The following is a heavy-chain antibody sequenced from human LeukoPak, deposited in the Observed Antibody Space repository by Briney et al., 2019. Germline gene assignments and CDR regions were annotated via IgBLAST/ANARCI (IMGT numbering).Heavy chain of an antibody. CDR1: GYTFTNYY. J-gene: IGHJ4*02. D-gene: IGHD2-8*02. Sequence: ASVKVSCKASGYTFTNYYLHWVRQAPGQGLEWLGIINPSNGDTNYAQKFQGRVTMTRDTPTSTVYMELSSLRSEDTAVYYCARQYTGGLFDYWGQGTLVTVSS. CDR3: ARQYTGGLFDY. CDR2: INPSNGDT. V-gene: IGHV1-46*01.